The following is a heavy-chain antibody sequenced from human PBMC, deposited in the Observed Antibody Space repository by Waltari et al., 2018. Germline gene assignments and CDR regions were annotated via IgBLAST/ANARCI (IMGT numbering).Heavy chain of an antibody. CDR3: ARAPLQSDYWFFDL. Sequence: QVQLQESGPGLVKPSETLSLTCTVSGGSISPYYWTWIRQPPGKGLEWIGYIYYSGSTNYNPSLKSRVTISVDTSKNQFSVKLNSVTAADTAVYYCARAPLQSDYWFFDLWGRGTLVTVSS. V-gene: IGHV4-59*01. CDR2: IYYSGST. J-gene: IGHJ2*01. CDR1: GGSISPYY. D-gene: IGHD4-4*01.